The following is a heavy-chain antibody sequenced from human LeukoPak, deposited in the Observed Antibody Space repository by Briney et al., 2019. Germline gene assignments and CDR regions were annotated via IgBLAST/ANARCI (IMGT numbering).Heavy chain of an antibody. D-gene: IGHD2-2*01. Sequence: GGSLRLTCAASRFTFSSYWMSWVRQAPGKGLEWVANIQQDGSEKYYVDSVKGRFTISRDNAKNSLYLQMNSLRAEDTAVYYCARDARVVLDYWGQGTLVTVSS. CDR3: ARDARVVLDY. J-gene: IGHJ4*02. CDR2: IQQDGSEK. CDR1: RFTFSSYW. V-gene: IGHV3-7*01.